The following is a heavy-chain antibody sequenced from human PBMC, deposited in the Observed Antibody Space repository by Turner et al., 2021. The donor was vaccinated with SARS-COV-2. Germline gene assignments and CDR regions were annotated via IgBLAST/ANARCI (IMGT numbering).Heavy chain of an antibody. J-gene: IGHJ1*01. CDR3: TAIGVALFREYFHH. Sequence: EGQLVESGGGLVKPGGALRLSCTASGLSFYHAWMGGVRQAAGKGLEWVGRIKGKMDGGTTDYAAPVKGRFTISRDDSIDTLFLQMNSLKTEDTAVYYCTAIGVALFREYFHHWAPGTLVTVSS. CDR2: IKGKMDGGTT. V-gene: IGHV3-15*01. CDR1: GLSFYHAW. D-gene: IGHD3-3*01.